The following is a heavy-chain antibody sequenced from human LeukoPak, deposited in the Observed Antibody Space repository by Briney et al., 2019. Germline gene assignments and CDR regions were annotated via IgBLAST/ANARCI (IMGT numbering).Heavy chain of an antibody. CDR2: IKSKTDGGTT. Sequence: GGSLRLSCAASGFTFSNAWMSWVRQAPGKGLEWVGRIKSKTDGGTTDYAAPVKGRFTISRDNAKNSLYLQMNSLRPEDTALYYCAKDISIAATWYFDLWGRGTLVTVSS. J-gene: IGHJ2*01. CDR3: AKDISIAATWYFDL. V-gene: IGHV3-15*05. CDR1: GFTFSNAW. D-gene: IGHD2-15*01.